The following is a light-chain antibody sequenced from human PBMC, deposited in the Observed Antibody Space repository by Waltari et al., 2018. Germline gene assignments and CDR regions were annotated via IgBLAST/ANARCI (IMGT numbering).Light chain of an antibody. J-gene: IGKJ2*01. CDR1: RAVANN. V-gene: IGKV3-15*01. Sequence: EIVMTQSPATLSVSPGEAATLSCSASRAVANNLACYQQKPGQALSLLIYDASTRATGIPARFSGSWSGTEFTLTITSLQSEDSAVYFCQQFNTGYSFGQGTKLEIK. CDR3: QQFNTGYS. CDR2: DAS.